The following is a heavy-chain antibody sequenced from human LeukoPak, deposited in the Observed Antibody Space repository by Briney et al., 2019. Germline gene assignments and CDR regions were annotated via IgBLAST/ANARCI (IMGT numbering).Heavy chain of an antibody. Sequence: PSETLSLTCAVYGGSFSGYYWNWIRQPPGKGLKWIGEINHSGSTNYKPSLKSRVTISVDTSKNQFSLKLSSVTAADTAVYYCASRIAVAGGWFDPWGQGTLVTVSS. CDR3: ASRIAVAGGWFDP. J-gene: IGHJ5*02. CDR1: GGSFSGYY. CDR2: INHSGST. V-gene: IGHV4-34*01. D-gene: IGHD6-19*01.